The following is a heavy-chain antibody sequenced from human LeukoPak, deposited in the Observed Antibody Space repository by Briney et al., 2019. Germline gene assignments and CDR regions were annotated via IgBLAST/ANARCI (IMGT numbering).Heavy chain of an antibody. V-gene: IGHV1-24*01. CDR1: GYTLTELS. CDR3: ARPLTYYYETTGYPRPHFFDY. J-gene: IGHJ4*02. Sequence: ASVKVSCKVSGYTLTELSIHWVRQAPGKELEWMGGFDPEDGETIYVQKFQGRVTMTEDTSTDTAYMELSSLRSEDTAVYFCARPLTYYYETTGYPRPHFFDYWGQGTLVTVSS. CDR2: FDPEDGET. D-gene: IGHD3-9*01.